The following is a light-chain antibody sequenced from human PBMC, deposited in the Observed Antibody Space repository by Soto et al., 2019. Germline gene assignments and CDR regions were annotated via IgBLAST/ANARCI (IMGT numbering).Light chain of an antibody. Sequence: QSVVTQPASVSGSPGQSVTISCTVTSSDIGAFTFVSWYQQPPGKVPKLMIFDVNRRPSGLSDRFSGSKSGYTASLTISGLHAEDEGDYYCSSDTSISTHVFGSGTKLTVL. CDR1: SSDIGAFTF. CDR2: DVN. V-gene: IGLV2-14*03. CDR3: SSDTSISTHV. J-gene: IGLJ1*01.